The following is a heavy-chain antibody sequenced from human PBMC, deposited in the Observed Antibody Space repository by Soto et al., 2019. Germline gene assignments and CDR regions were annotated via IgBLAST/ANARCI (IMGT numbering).Heavy chain of an antibody. D-gene: IGHD2-15*01. CDR3: ARQPVVAATRVNYYYGMDV. CDR1: GGTFSSYA. V-gene: IGHV1-69*13. Sequence: SVKVSCKASGGTFSSYAISWVRQAPGQGLEWMGGIIPIFGTANYAQKFQGRVTITADESTSTAYMELSSLRSEDTAVYYCARQPVVAATRVNYYYGMDVWGQGTTVTVSS. J-gene: IGHJ6*02. CDR2: IIPIFGTA.